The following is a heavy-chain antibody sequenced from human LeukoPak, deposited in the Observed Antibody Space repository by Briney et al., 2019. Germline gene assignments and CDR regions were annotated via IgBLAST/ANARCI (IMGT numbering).Heavy chain of an antibody. CDR2: ISSDGSNK. Sequence: PGRSLRLSCAASGFTFSSYAMHWVRQAPGKELEWVAVISSDGSNKYYADSVKGRFTISRDNSKNTLYLQMNSLRAEDTAVYYCASAYYYDSSGTFDYWGQGTLVTVSS. CDR1: GFTFSSYA. D-gene: IGHD3-22*01. J-gene: IGHJ4*02. CDR3: ASAYYYDSSGTFDY. V-gene: IGHV3-30-3*01.